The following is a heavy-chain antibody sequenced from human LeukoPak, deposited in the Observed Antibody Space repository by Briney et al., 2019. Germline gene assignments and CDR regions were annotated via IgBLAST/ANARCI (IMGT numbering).Heavy chain of an antibody. J-gene: IGHJ6*02. CDR1: GYTFTSYG. V-gene: IGHV1-18*01. Sequence: ASVKVSCKASGYTFTSYGISWVRQAPGQGLEWMGWISAYNGNANYAQKLQGRVTMTTDTSTSTAYMELRSLRSDDTAVYYCARVAGEYCSGGSCYPYYYYYGMDVWGQGTTVTVSS. D-gene: IGHD2-15*01. CDR2: ISAYNGNA. CDR3: ARVAGEYCSGGSCYPYYYYYGMDV.